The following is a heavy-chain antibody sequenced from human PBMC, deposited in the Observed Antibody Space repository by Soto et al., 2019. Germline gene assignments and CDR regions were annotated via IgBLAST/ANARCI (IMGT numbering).Heavy chain of an antibody. D-gene: IGHD2-8*01. Sequence: ASVKVSCKASGYTFTSYGISWVRQAPGQGLEWMGMINPSGGSTDYAQKFQGRVTMTTDTSTTTVYMELSSLRSDDTAVYYCARPPFPGCINGVCYPCDHWGQGTLVTVSS. J-gene: IGHJ4*02. CDR1: GYTFTSYG. CDR3: ARPPFPGCINGVCYPCDH. CDR2: INPSGGST. V-gene: IGHV1-18*01.